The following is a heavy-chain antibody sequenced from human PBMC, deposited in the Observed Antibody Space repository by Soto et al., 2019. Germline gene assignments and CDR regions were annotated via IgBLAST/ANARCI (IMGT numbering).Heavy chain of an antibody. V-gene: IGHV4-61*08. Sequence: SETLSLTCTVSGGSISSGDHYWSWIRQPPGKGLEWIGYIYYSGSANYNPSLKSRVTISVDTSKNQFSLKLSSVTAADTAVYYCARDQGRGYSYGFYYYYGMDVWGQGTTVTVSS. CDR1: GGSISSGDHY. CDR2: IYYSGSA. D-gene: IGHD5-18*01. J-gene: IGHJ6*02. CDR3: ARDQGRGYSYGFYYYYGMDV.